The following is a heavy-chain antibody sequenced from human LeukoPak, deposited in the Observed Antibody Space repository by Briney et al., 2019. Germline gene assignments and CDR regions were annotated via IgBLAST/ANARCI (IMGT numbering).Heavy chain of an antibody. Sequence: GGSLRLSCAASGFTFSSYGMHWVRQAPGKGLEWVAVIWYGGSNKYYADSVKGRFTISRDNSKNTLYLQMNSLRAEDAAVYYCAKDRGITIFGVAPGYYYMDVWGKGTTVTVSS. V-gene: IGHV3-30*02. J-gene: IGHJ6*03. CDR1: GFTFSSYG. CDR3: AKDRGITIFGVAPGYYYMDV. D-gene: IGHD3-3*01. CDR2: IWYGGSNK.